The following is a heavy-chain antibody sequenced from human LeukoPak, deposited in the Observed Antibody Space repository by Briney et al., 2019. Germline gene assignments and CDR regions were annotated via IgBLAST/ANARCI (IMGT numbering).Heavy chain of an antibody. V-gene: IGHV4-59*10. J-gene: IGHJ5*02. Sequence: PSETLSLTCAVYGGSFSGYYWSWIRQPAGKGLEWIGRIYTSGSTNYNPSLKSRVTMSVDTSKNQFSLKLSSVTAADTAVYYCARGIPLAARGWFDPWGQGTLVTVSS. CDR1: GGSFSGYY. CDR3: ARGIPLAARGWFDP. D-gene: IGHD6-6*01. CDR2: IYTSGST.